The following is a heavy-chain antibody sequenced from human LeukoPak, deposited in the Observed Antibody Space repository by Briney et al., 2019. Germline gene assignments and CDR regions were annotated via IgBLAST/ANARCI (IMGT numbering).Heavy chain of an antibody. D-gene: IGHD2-2*01. CDR1: GFTFNNYA. Sequence: GGSLRLSCAASGFTFNNYAMSWVRQAPGKGLEWVSGISGSGDNTYYADSVRGRFTISRDNSKNTMYLEMNSLRADDTAIYYCAKVGPAAARDYWGQGTLVTVSS. CDR2: ISGSGDNT. J-gene: IGHJ4*02. V-gene: IGHV3-23*01. CDR3: AKVGPAAARDY.